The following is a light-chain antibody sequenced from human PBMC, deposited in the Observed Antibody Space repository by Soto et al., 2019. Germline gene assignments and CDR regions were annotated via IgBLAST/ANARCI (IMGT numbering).Light chain of an antibody. CDR3: CSSAPESIYV. CDR1: SSDVGAYNS. J-gene: IGLJ1*01. V-gene: IGLV2-23*01. CDR2: KGT. Sequence: QSVLAQPASVSGSPGQSITISCTGTSSDVGAYNSVSWYQQHPHRAPQVIIYKGTQRPPGVSNRFSGSTSGNAASLTISALQADDEADYFCCSSAPESIYVLGTGTKVTVL.